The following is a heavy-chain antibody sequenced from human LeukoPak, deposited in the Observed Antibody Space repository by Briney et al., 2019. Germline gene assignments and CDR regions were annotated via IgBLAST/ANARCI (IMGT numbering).Heavy chain of an antibody. Sequence: GGSLRLSCAASGFTYSDYYMSWIHQAPGKELEWVSYISSSGSTIYYADSVKGRFTISRDNAKNSLYLHMNSLRAEDTAVYYCASDGDPYYYYGMDVWGQGTTVTVSS. J-gene: IGHJ6*02. D-gene: IGHD4-17*01. CDR1: GFTYSDYY. CDR3: ASDGDPYYYYGMDV. V-gene: IGHV3-11*01. CDR2: ISSSGSTI.